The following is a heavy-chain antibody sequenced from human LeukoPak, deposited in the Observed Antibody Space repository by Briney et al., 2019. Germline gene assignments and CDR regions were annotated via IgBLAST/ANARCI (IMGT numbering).Heavy chain of an antibody. CDR3: ARGQEQFSSPWQWGPRRKNFYYYGMDV. Sequence: GGSLRLSCAAAGFTVSSSSMNWVRLGPGKGLEWVSVISSDGNTYYSDSVKGRFTISRDNSRNTLSLQMHGLRADDTAVYYCARGQEQFSSPWQWGPRRKNFYYYGMDVWGQGTTVTVSS. CDR2: ISSDGNT. D-gene: IGHD6-19*01. V-gene: IGHV3-66*01. CDR1: GFTVSSSS. J-gene: IGHJ6*02.